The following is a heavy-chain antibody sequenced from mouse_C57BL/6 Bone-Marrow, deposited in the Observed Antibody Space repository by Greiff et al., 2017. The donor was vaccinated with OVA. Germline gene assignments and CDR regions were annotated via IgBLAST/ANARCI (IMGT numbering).Heavy chain of an antibody. J-gene: IGHJ2*01. CDR1: GYTFTDYE. Sequence: QVQLQQSGAELVRPGASVTLSCKASGYTFTDYEMHWVKQTPVHGLEWIGAIDPETGGTAYNQKFKGKAILTADKSSSTAYMELRSLTSEDSAVXYCPIYYYGSSLYYFDYWGQGTTLTVSS. D-gene: IGHD1-1*01. CDR3: PIYYYGSSLYYFDY. V-gene: IGHV1-15*01. CDR2: IDPETGGT.